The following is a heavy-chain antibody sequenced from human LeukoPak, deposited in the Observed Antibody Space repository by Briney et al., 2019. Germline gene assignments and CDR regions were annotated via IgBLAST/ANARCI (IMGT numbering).Heavy chain of an antibody. CDR2: MYNSGST. Sequence: SETLSLTCTDSGASIRSYYWSWIRQPPGRELEWIGYMYNSGSTYYNPSLKSRVTISGDTSKNQFSLKLTSVTAADTAVYYCARLGGPAAVDYWGQGTLVTVSS. D-gene: IGHD2-2*01. CDR3: ARLGGPAAVDY. J-gene: IGHJ4*02. CDR1: GASIRSYY. V-gene: IGHV4-59*01.